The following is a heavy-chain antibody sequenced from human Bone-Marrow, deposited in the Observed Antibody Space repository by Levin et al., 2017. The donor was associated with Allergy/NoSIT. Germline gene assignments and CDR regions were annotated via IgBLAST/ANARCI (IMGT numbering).Heavy chain of an antibody. D-gene: IGHD3-10*01. Sequence: GGSLRLSCAASGFTFSSYGMHWVRQAPGKGLEWVAVIWYDGSNKYYSDSVKGRFTISRDNSKNTLYLQMNSLRAEDTAVYYCARSMVRGVIIVGAFDSWGQGTMVTVSS. J-gene: IGHJ3*02. CDR3: ARSMVRGVIIVGAFDS. CDR2: IWYDGSNK. CDR1: GFTFSSYG. V-gene: IGHV3-33*01.